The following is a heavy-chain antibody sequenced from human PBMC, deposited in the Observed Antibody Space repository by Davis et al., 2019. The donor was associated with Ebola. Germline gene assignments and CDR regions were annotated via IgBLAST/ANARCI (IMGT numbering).Heavy chain of an antibody. CDR3: TRGIARRRSGSWFDP. Sequence: AASVKVSCKASGGSFSGWSINWVRQATGQGLEWMGWMNPDSGNTGYAQKFQGRVTMTRDTSITTAYMELSSLSSDDTAVYYCTRGIARRRSGSWFDPWGQGTPVTVSS. J-gene: IGHJ5*02. CDR2: MNPDSGNT. V-gene: IGHV1-8*02. CDR1: GGSFSGWS. D-gene: IGHD2-15*01.